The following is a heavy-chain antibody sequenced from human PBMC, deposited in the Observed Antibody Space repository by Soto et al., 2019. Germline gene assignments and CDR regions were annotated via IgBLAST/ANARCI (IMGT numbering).Heavy chain of an antibody. J-gene: IGHJ4*01. V-gene: IGHV3-7*01. CDR3: VRDVIGFWSGYYTGCFDY. CDR2: IKQEGSEE. CDR1: GFTFSRYW. D-gene: IGHD3-3*01. Sequence: VGSLRLSCAASGFTFSRYWMSWVRQAPGKGLEWVANIKQEGSEESYVDSVRGRFTVSRDNAKNSLYLQMNSLRAEDTAVYYCVRDVIGFWSGYYTGCFDYWGQGILVTVSS.